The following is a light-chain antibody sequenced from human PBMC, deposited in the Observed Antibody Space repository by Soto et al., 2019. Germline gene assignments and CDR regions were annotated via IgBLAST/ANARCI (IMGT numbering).Light chain of an antibody. J-gene: IGLJ2*01. CDR2: EGS. Sequence: QSALTQPASVSGSPGQSITISCTGTNSDVGSYNPVSWYQQYSGKAPKLMIHEGSKRPSGVSDRFSGSKSGNTASLTISGLQAEDEADYYCCSYSGNIVVFGGGTKLTVL. V-gene: IGLV2-23*01. CDR1: NSDVGSYNP. CDR3: CSYSGNIVV.